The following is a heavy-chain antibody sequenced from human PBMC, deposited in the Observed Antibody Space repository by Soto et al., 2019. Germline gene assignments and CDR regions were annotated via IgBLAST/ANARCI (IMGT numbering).Heavy chain of an antibody. D-gene: IGHD3-10*01. V-gene: IGHV3-30*02. CDR3: VKETMVRDPGGYYGLDV. CDR1: GFAFPYYG. CDR2: FWYDGVSK. Sequence: QVHLAESGGGAVQPGGSLSLSCTASGFAFPYYGMHWVRQAPGKGLEWVAVFWYDGVSKYYADSVKGRFTISRDNSRNMVNLEMNSLRVEDTAVYYRVKETMVRDPGGYYGLDVWGQGTTVTVSS. J-gene: IGHJ6*02.